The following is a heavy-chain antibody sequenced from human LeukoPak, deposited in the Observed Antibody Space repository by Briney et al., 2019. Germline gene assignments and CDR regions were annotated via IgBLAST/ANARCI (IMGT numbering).Heavy chain of an antibody. CDR2: IYTSGST. D-gene: IGHD2-8*02. CDR1: GGSFSGYY. CDR3: ARFGFSGDFDY. V-gene: IGHV4-59*10. Sequence: SETLSLTCAVYGGSFSGYYWSWIRQPPGKGLEWIGRIYTSGSTNYNPSLKSRVTMSVDTSKNQFSLKLSSVTAADTAVYYCARFGFSGDFDYWGQGTLVTVSS. J-gene: IGHJ4*02.